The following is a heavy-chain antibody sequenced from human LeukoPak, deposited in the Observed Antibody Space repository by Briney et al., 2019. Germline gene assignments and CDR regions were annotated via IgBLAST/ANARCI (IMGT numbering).Heavy chain of an antibody. CDR1: GGSFSGYY. CDR3: ASGITMVRGSVFY. J-gene: IGHJ4*02. D-gene: IGHD3-10*01. CDR2: INHSGST. Sequence: SETLSLTCAVYGGSFSGYYWSWIRQPPGKGLEWIGEINHSGSTNHNPSLKSRVTISVDTSKNQFSLKLSSVTAADTAVYYCASGITMVRGSVFYWGQGTLVTVSS. V-gene: IGHV4-34*01.